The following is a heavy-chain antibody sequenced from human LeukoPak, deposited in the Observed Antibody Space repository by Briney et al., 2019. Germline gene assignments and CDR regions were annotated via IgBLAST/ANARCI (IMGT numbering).Heavy chain of an antibody. Sequence: ASVKVSCKASGYTFTSYYMHWVRQAPGQGLEWMGWISPYNGNTNYAQNLQGRVTMTTDTSTSTAYMELRSLRSGDTAVYFCARDRSVGRNYNDAVDYWGQGTLVTVSS. J-gene: IGHJ4*02. CDR3: ARDRSVGRNYNDAVDY. CDR2: ISPYNGNT. CDR1: GYTFTSYY. D-gene: IGHD1-1*01. V-gene: IGHV1-18*04.